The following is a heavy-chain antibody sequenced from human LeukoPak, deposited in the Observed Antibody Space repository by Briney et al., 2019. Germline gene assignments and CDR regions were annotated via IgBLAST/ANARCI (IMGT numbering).Heavy chain of an antibody. CDR2: ISYDGSNK. Sequence: GGSLRLSCAASGFTFSSYGMHWVRQAPGKGLEWVAVISYDGSNKYYADSVKGRFTISRDNSKNTLYLQMNSLRAEDTAVYYCAKDGPVTMVRGVIEYYFDYWGQGTPVTVSS. CDR3: AKDGPVTMVRGVIEYYFDY. CDR1: GFTFSSYG. V-gene: IGHV3-30*18. J-gene: IGHJ4*02. D-gene: IGHD3-10*01.